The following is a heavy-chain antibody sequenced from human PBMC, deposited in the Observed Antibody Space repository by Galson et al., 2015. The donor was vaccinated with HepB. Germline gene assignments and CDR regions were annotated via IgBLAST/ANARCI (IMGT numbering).Heavy chain of an antibody. CDR2: TTSTSSYV. CDR1: GLTFSTYA. J-gene: IGHJ4*02. V-gene: IGHV3-21*01. CDR3: VRASGYSRTWYAGPADFDY. D-gene: IGHD6-13*01. Sequence: SLRLSCAASGLTFSTYAMSWVRQAPGKGLEWVSSTTSTSSYVYHAGSVKGRFAISRDNAKNSLYLRMNSLRAEDTAVYYCVRASGYSRTWYAGPADFDYWGQGILVTVSS.